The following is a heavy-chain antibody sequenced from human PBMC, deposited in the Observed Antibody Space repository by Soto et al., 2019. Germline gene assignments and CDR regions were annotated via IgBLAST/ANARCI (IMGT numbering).Heavy chain of an antibody. Sequence: QVHLLESGPGLVKPSQTLSLTCSVSGDSSSTVDYFWAWIRQPPGQALEYIGYIYKSTTTYYNPSFESHVAISLNTSKSKLSLNVTSVTAADNAVYFCARGRYCLTGRCFPNWFNSWGQGTLVTVSS. V-gene: IGHV4-30-4*01. CDR2: IYKSTTT. J-gene: IGHJ5*01. D-gene: IGHD2-15*01. CDR1: GDSSSTVDYF. CDR3: ARGRYCLTGRCFPNWFNS.